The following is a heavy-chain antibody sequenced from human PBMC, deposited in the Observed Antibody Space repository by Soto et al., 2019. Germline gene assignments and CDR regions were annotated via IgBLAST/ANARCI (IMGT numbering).Heavy chain of an antibody. CDR3: AGDAIAVAGITYYYCMDV. V-gene: IGHV1-18*01. CDR1: GYTFTSYG. J-gene: IGHJ6*02. D-gene: IGHD6-19*01. Sequence: ASVKVSCKASGYTFTSYGISWVRQAPGQGLEWMGWISAYNGNTNYAQKLQGRVTMTTDTSTSTAYMELRSLRSDDTAVYYCAGDAIAVAGITYYYCMDVWGQGTTVTVSS. CDR2: ISAYNGNT.